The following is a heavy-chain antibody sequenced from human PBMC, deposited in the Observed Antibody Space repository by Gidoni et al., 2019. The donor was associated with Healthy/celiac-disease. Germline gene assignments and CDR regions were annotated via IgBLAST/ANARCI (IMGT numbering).Heavy chain of an antibody. V-gene: IGHV4-31*03. CDR1: GGSISSGGYY. CDR2: IYYSGST. Sequence: QVQLQESGPGLVKPSQTLSLTFTVSGGSISSGGYYWSWIRQHPGKGLEWIGYIYYSGSTYYNPSLKSRVTISVDTSKNQFSLKLSSVTAADTAVYYCARGEAIFGVVTEYYFDYWGQGTLVTVSS. J-gene: IGHJ4*02. CDR3: ARGEAIFGVVTEYYFDY. D-gene: IGHD3-3*01.